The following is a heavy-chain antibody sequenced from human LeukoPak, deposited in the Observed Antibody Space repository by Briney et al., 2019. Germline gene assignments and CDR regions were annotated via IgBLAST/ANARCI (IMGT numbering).Heavy chain of an antibody. CDR3: AKDLSCGSYSFDS. V-gene: IGHV3-30*18. D-gene: IGHD1-26*01. J-gene: IGHJ4*02. CDR2: ITFDGNSK. CDR1: GFPFSIYG. Sequence: GRSLRLSCAASGFPFSIYGMHWVRQAPGKGLEWVAIITFDGNSKSYADFVKGRFTVSRDNSKNTLYLQMSSLRTEDTAVYYCAKDLSCGSYSFDSWGQGALVTVSS.